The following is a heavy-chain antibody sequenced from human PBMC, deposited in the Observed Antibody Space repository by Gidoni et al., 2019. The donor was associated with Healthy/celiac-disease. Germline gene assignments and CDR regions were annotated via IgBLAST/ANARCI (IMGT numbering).Heavy chain of an antibody. D-gene: IGHD1-26*01. J-gene: IGHJ4*02. CDR2: ISGSGCST. V-gene: IGHV3-23*01. CDR1: GFTFSSYA. Sequence: EVQLLESGGGLVQPGRSLRLSCAASGFTFSSYAMSWVRQAPGKGLEWGSAISGSGCSTYYADSVKGRFTISRDNSKNTLYLQMNSLRAEDTAVYYCAKDPRLVLEWELLYDWGQGTLVTVSS. CDR3: AKDPRLVLEWELLYD.